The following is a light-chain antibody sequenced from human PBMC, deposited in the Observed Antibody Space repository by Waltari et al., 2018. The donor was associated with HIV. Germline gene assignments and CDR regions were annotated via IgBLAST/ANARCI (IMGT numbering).Light chain of an antibody. V-gene: IGLV1-47*01. Sequence: QSALTQPPSASGTPGQRVTTSCSGSSSHVGRNAVYWYQKFPGSAPQLVIFRDNQRPPGGSDRCSGSKSGAAASLAISGLRSEDEADFYCSTWDDSLKDVLFGGGTKLTVL. J-gene: IGLJ2*01. CDR1: SSHVGRNA. CDR3: STWDDSLKDVL. CDR2: RDN.